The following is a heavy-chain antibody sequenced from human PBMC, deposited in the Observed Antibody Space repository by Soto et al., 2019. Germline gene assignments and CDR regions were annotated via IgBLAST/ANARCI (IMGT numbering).Heavy chain of an antibody. CDR1: RFTFSSYA. V-gene: IGHV3-23*01. Sequence: EVQLLESGGGLVQPGGSLKLSCAASRFTFSSYAMSWVRQAPGKGLEWVSVISGGGGTTYYADSVKGRFTISRDNSKNTVYLQMNSLKAEDTALYYCAKGRGGFDSWGQGILVTVSS. CDR2: ISGGGGTT. CDR3: AKGRGGFDS. J-gene: IGHJ5*01. D-gene: IGHD3-10*01.